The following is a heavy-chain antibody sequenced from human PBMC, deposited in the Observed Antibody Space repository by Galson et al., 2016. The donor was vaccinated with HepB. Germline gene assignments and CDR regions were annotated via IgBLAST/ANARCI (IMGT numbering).Heavy chain of an antibody. Sequence: SLRLSCAASGFTFDVHWMHWVRQAPGRGLVWVSRVNSDEKITNYADSVKGRFTISRDNAINTLYLQMNSLRAEDTAVYYCARDKGSGNYYNPGLDYYGMDVWGQGTTVTVSS. CDR2: VNSDEKIT. J-gene: IGHJ6*02. D-gene: IGHD3-10*01. CDR1: GFTFDVHW. CDR3: ARDKGSGNYYNPGLDYYGMDV. V-gene: IGHV3-74*01.